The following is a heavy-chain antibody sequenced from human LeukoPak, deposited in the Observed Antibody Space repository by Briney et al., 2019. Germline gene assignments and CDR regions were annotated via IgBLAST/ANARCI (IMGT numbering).Heavy chain of an antibody. V-gene: IGHV4-59*01. CDR2: IYYSGST. Sequence: SETLSLTCTVSGGSISSYYWSWIRQPPGKGLEWIGYIYYSGSTNYNPSLKSRVTISVDTSKNQFSLKLGSVTAADTAVYYCARVQGSSGPPHYWGQGTLVTVSS. D-gene: IGHD3-22*01. CDR1: GGSISSYY. CDR3: ARVQGSSGPPHY. J-gene: IGHJ4*02.